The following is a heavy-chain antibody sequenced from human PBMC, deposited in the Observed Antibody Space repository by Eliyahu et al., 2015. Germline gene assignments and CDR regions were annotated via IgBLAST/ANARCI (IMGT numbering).Heavy chain of an antibody. V-gene: IGHV3-30*18. CDR2: ISYDGSNK. CDR3: AKDRSGWFFDY. D-gene: IGHD6-19*01. J-gene: IGHJ4*02. CDR1: XFTFSSYG. Sequence: QVQLVESGGGVVQPGRSXXLXCAASXFTFSSYGXHWVRQAPGKGLEWVXVISYDGSNKYYADSVKGRFTISRDNSKNTLYLQMNSLRAEDTAVYYCAKDRSGWFFDYWGQGTLVTVSS.